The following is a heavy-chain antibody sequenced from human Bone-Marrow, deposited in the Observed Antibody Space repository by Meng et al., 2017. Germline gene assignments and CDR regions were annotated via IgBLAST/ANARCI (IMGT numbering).Heavy chain of an antibody. CDR3: ARDSSPLEGRFDP. D-gene: IGHD1-1*01. CDR1: GGSISSYY. CDR2: IYYSGST. Sequence: QVQLQESGPGRVKPSGTLSLTCTVSGGSISSYYWSWIRQPPGKGLEWIGYIYYSGSTNYNPSLKSRVTISVDTSKNQFSLKLSSVTAADTAVYYCARDSSPLEGRFDPWGQGTLVTVSS. J-gene: IGHJ5*02. V-gene: IGHV4-59*01.